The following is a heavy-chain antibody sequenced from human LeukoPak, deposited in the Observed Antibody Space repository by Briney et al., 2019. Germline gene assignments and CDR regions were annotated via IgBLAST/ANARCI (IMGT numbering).Heavy chain of an antibody. J-gene: IGHJ2*01. D-gene: IGHD2-21*02. Sequence: PSQTLSLTRAVSGGSISSYYGSWVPEPAGKGREWIGRMYITGNTNYNPSLKSRVTMSLDTSKNHFSLKLSSVTAADTAVYYCARDSTASSTWYFDLWGRGTLVTVSS. V-gene: IGHV4-4*07. CDR2: MYITGNT. CDR3: ARDSTASSTWYFDL. CDR1: GGSISSYY.